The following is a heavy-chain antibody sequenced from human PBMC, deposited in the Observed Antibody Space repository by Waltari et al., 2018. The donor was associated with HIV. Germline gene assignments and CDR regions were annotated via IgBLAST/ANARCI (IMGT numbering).Heavy chain of an antibody. D-gene: IGHD1-1*01. CDR3: ARDQTKDYGMDV. V-gene: IGHV3-33*01. Sequence: QVQLVESGGGVVQPGRSLRLSCAASGFTFSSYGMHWVRQAPGKGLEWVACIWYDGSNKYYADSVKGRFTISRDNSKNTLYLQMNSLRAEDTAVYYCARDQTKDYGMDVWGQGTTVTVSS. J-gene: IGHJ6*02. CDR1: GFTFSSYG. CDR2: IWYDGSNK.